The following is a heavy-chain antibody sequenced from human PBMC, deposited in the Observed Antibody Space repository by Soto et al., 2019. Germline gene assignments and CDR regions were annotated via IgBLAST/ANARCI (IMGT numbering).Heavy chain of an antibody. D-gene: IGHD1-26*01. Sequence: SWTLSLTCTVSGGSISSSNYYWGWIRQPPGKGLEWIGSIYYSGSTYYNPSLKSRVTISVDTSKNQFSLKLSSVTAADTAVYYCATQEVGGSYVYTFDPWGQGTLVIVSS. V-gene: IGHV4-39*01. J-gene: IGHJ5*02. CDR3: ATQEVGGSYVYTFDP. CDR2: IYYSGST. CDR1: GGSISSSNYY.